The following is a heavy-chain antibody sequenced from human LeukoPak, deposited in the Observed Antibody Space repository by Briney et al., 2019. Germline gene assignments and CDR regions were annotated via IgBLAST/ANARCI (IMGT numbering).Heavy chain of an antibody. CDR2: INPNSGGT. J-gene: IGHJ5*02. D-gene: IGHD5-18*01. CDR3: ARDTAMVTYWFDP. Sequence: ASVKVSCKASGCTFTGYYIHWVRQAPGQGLEWMGWINPNSGGTNYAQKLQGRVTMTRGTSISTAYMELTRLRSDDTAVYYCARDTAMVTYWFDPWGQGTLVTVSS. CDR1: GCTFTGYY. V-gene: IGHV1-2*02.